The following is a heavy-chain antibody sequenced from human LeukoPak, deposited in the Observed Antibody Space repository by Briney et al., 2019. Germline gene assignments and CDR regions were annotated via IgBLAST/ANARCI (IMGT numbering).Heavy chain of an antibody. CDR2: MRYDGKEE. Sequence: GGSLRLSCTASGFSFRSYGMHWVRQTAGRGLEWLAFMRYDGKEEYYADAVKGRITISRDNSKNTLYLQMNSLRAEDTAVYYCAKDGPTRYTWNSGDYWGQGTLVTVSS. CDR1: GFSFRSYG. D-gene: IGHD1-7*01. V-gene: IGHV3-30*02. J-gene: IGHJ4*02. CDR3: AKDGPTRYTWNSGDY.